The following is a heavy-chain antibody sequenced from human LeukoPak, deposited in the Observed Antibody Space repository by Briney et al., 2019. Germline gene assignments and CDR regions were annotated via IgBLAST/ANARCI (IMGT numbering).Heavy chain of an antibody. J-gene: IGHJ4*02. CDR2: ISGSGGST. D-gene: IGHD5-18*01. V-gene: IGHV3-23*01. Sequence: PGGSLRLSCAASGFTFSSYAMSWVRQAPGKGLEWVSAISGSGGSTYYADSVKGRFTISRDNSKNTLYLQMNSLRAKDTAVYYCAKDRIGLQLWLIFDYWGQGTLVTVSS. CDR1: GFTFSSYA. CDR3: AKDRIGLQLWLIFDY.